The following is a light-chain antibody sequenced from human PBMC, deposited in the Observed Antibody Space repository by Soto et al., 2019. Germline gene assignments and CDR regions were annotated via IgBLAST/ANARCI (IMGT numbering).Light chain of an antibody. J-gene: IGLJ1*01. CDR1: SAYSGYE. CDR2: VGTGGIVG. Sequence: QLVLTQPPSASASVGASVTLTCTLSSAYSGYEVDWYQQRPGKGPRFVMRVGTGGIVGSKGVGIPDRFSVLGSGLNRCLTIKNIQGDDEGDDHCGADHGSGSQIVYVFGNETKLTVL. V-gene: IGLV9-49*03. CDR3: GADHGSGSQIVYV.